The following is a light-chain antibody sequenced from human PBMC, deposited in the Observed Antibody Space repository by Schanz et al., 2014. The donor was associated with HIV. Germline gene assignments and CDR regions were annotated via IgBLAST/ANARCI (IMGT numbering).Light chain of an antibody. CDR3: CSYISGNTWV. CDR2: DVN. Sequence: QSALTQPRSVSGSPGQSVAISCTGTSSDVGGYNYVSWYQQHPGKAPKLMIYDVNKRPSGVPDRFSGSKSGNTASLTISGLQTEDEADYYCCSYISGNTWVFGGGTKLTVL. V-gene: IGLV2-11*01. CDR1: SSDVGGYNY. J-gene: IGLJ3*02.